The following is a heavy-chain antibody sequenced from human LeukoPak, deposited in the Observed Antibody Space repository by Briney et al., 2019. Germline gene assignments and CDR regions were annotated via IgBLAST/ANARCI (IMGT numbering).Heavy chain of an antibody. D-gene: IGHD3-10*01. CDR3: AREKQPFTYYYGSGNDY. CDR1: GFTFSSYS. V-gene: IGHV3-21*01. Sequence: PGGSLRLSCAASGFTFSSYSMNWVRQAPGKGLEWVSSISSSSSYIYYADSVKGRFTISRDNSKNTLYLQMNSLRAEDTAVYYCAREKQPFTYYYGSGNDYWGQGTLVTVSS. J-gene: IGHJ4*02. CDR2: ISSSSSYI.